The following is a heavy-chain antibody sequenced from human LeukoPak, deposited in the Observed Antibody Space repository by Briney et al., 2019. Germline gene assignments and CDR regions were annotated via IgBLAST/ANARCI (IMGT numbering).Heavy chain of an antibody. V-gene: IGHV3-74*01. D-gene: IGHD2-21*02. Sequence: GGSLRFSCAASGFTLSSYEMHWVRQAPGKGLVRVSRINSDGSRTGYADSVKGRFTISRDNAKNTLYLQMNSLRAEDTAIYYCARQLPRKVTLDYWGQGTLVTVSS. CDR1: GFTLSSYE. CDR2: INSDGSRT. CDR3: ARQLPRKVTLDY. J-gene: IGHJ4*02.